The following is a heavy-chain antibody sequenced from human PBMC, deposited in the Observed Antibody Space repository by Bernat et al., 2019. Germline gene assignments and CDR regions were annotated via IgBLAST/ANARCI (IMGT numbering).Heavy chain of an antibody. J-gene: IGHJ6*02. CDR1: GFTFRNYG. CDR2: TRYDGDNK. Sequence: QVQLVESGGGVVQPGGSLRLSCAASGFTFRNYGMHWVRQTPTKGLEWVAFTRYDGDNKYYLDSVKGRFTISRDNSKNTLYLQMNSLRTEETAVYYCAKDGSRGIQLGEFGTLGMNVWGQGTTVTVSS. CDR3: AKDGSRGIQLGEFGTLGMNV. D-gene: IGHD3-16*01. V-gene: IGHV3-30*02.